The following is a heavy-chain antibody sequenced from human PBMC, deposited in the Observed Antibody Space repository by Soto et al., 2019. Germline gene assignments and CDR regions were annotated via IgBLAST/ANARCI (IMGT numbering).Heavy chain of an antibody. CDR2: INQGGSQK. V-gene: IGHV3-7*03. CDR3: ASWADAADEDYFHH. Sequence: EVQLVESGGGLVQPGGSLRLSCAGSGFRFSSSWMSWIRQAPGKGLEWVAHINQGGSQKYYVDSAKGRFTISRDNAKTSLYLQMNSLGAEDTATYYCASWADAADEDYFHHWGQGTLVTVSS. J-gene: IGHJ1*01. D-gene: IGHD3-16*01. CDR1: GFRFSSSW.